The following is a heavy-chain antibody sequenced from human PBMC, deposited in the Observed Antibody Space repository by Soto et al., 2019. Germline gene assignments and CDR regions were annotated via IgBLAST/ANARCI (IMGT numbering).Heavy chain of an antibody. CDR2: ISYDGSNK. Sequence: QVHLVESGGGVVQPGRSLTLSCAASGFTFSSYGMHWVRQAPGKGLGWVAVISYDGSNKYYADSVKGRFTISRDNSKNTLYLQMNSLRAEDTAVYYCGIVDYSGSYFDYWGQGTLGTVSS. J-gene: IGHJ4*02. CDR1: GFTFSSYG. V-gene: IGHV3-30*03. CDR3: GIVDYSGSYFDY. D-gene: IGHD1-26*01.